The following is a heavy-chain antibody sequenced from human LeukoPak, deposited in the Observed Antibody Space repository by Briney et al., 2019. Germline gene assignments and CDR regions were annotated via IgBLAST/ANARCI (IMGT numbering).Heavy chain of an antibody. D-gene: IGHD3-16*01. J-gene: IGHJ6*03. Sequence: ASVKVSCKASGYTFTSYGISWVRQAPGQGLEWMGWISAYNGNTNYAQKLQGRVTMTTDTSTSTAYMELRSLRSDDTAVYYCAREVMGDTHPGGGKYYYYYYMDVWGKGTTVTISS. CDR1: GYTFTSYG. CDR2: ISAYNGNT. V-gene: IGHV1-18*01. CDR3: AREVMGDTHPGGGKYYYYYYMDV.